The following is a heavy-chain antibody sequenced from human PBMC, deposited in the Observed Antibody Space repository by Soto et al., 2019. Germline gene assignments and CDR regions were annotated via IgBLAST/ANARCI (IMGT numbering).Heavy chain of an antibody. V-gene: IGHV3-30*03. CDR3: ARVVVVIPPGYYYAMDV. J-gene: IGHJ6*02. Sequence: GGSLKLSCAASGFSFSTYGMHWVRQAPGKGLEWVAFISNDGSNKYYSDSVKGRFTISRDNGKNSLFLQMNSLRDEDTAVYYCARVVVVIPPGYYYAMDVWGQGTTVTVSS. CDR2: ISNDGSNK. D-gene: IGHD3-22*01. CDR1: GFSFSTYG.